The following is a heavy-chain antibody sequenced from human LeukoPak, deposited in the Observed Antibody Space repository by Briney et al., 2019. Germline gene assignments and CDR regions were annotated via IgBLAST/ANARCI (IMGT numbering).Heavy chain of an antibody. V-gene: IGHV3-30-3*01. CDR1: GFTFSSYA. CDR2: ISYDGSNK. J-gene: IGHJ4*02. CDR3: ARVRGGYSRFDY. D-gene: IGHD5-18*01. Sequence: GGSLRLSCAASGFTFSSYAMHWVRQAPGKGLEWVAVISYDGSNKYYADSVKGRFTISRDNSKNTLYLQMNSLRAEDTAVYYCARVRGGYSRFDYWGQGTLVTVSS.